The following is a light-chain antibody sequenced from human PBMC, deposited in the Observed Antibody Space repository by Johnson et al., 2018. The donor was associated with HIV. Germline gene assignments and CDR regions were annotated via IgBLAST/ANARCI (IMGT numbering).Light chain of an antibody. CDR1: SSNIGKNY. CDR3: GTWDSSLSVYV. CDR2: ENN. Sequence: QSVLTQPPSVSAAPGQKVTISCSGSSSNIGKNYVSWYQQLPGTAPKVLIYENNKRPSGIPDRFSGSKSGASATLGITGLQTGDEADYYCGTWDSSLSVYVFGTGTKVTVL. J-gene: IGLJ1*01. V-gene: IGLV1-51*02.